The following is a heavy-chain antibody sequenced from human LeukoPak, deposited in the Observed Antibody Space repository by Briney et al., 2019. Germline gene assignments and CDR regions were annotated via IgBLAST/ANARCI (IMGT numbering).Heavy chain of an antibody. D-gene: IGHD6-25*01. CDR3: ARDGSGFYLYNYMDV. Sequence: GSLRLSCAPSGFTFSDYSMNWVRQAPGKGLEWVASISTVSTYTFYADSVKGRFTISRDNVRNSLYLQMSSLGAEDTAVYYCARDGSGFYLYNYMDVWGKGTTVTVSS. V-gene: IGHV3-21*01. CDR2: ISTVSTYT. CDR1: GFTFSDYS. J-gene: IGHJ6*03.